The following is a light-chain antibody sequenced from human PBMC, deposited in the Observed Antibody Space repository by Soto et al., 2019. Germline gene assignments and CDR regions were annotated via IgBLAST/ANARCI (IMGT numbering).Light chain of an antibody. Sequence: IVLTQSPGTLSLSPGESATLSCRASQSVNAAHLAWYQQKPGQAPRLLLQGASTRATGSPDRFSGSGPGTDFTLTISKVEPEDLAVFYCHHYGSPPLTFGGGTKVEIK. V-gene: IGKV3-20*01. CDR1: QSVNAAH. CDR2: GAS. J-gene: IGKJ4*01. CDR3: HHYGSPPLT.